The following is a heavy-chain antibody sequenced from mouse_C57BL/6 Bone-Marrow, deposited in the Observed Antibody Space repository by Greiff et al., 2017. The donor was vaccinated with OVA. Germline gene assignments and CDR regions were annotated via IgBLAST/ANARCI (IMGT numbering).Heavy chain of an antibody. D-gene: IGHD1-1*01. CDR1: GFSLTSYA. Sequence: VKLMESGPGLVAPSQSLSITCTVSGFSLTSYAISWVRQPPGKGLEWLGVIWTGGGTNYNSALQSRLSISKDNSKSQVFLKMNSLQTDDTARYYCARNPSYYGSSYNYAMDYWGQGTSDTVSS. V-gene: IGHV2-9-1*01. CDR3: ARNPSYYGSSYNYAMDY. J-gene: IGHJ4*01. CDR2: IWTGGGT.